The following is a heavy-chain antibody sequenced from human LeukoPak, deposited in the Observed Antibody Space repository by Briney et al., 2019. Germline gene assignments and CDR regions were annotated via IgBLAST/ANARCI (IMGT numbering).Heavy chain of an antibody. V-gene: IGHV5-51*01. CDR2: IYPGDSDT. J-gene: IGHJ4*02. D-gene: IGHD3-10*01. Sequence: GESLKISCKGSGYRFTSYWIGWVRPMPGKGLEWMGIIYPGDSDTRYSPSFQGQVTISADKSISTAYLQWSSLKASDTAMYYCARHGYYGSGSYYEPFDYWGQGTLVTVSS. CDR3: ARHGYYGSGSYYEPFDY. CDR1: GYRFTSYW.